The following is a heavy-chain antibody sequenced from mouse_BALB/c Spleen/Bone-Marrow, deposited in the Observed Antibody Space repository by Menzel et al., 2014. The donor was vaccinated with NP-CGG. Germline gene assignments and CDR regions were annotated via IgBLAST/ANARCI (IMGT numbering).Heavy chain of an antibody. CDR3: ARDINDGYYWYFDV. CDR1: GVTFTDYY. CDR2: IRNKANGHTT. V-gene: IGHV7-3*02. D-gene: IGHD2-3*01. Sequence: EVKLVDSGGGLVQPGGSLGLSCATSGVTFTDYYMSWVRQPPGKALEWLGFIRNKANGHTTEYSASVKGRFTISRDNSQSILYLQMNTLRAEDSATYYCARDINDGYYWYFDVWGAGTTVTVSS. J-gene: IGHJ1*01.